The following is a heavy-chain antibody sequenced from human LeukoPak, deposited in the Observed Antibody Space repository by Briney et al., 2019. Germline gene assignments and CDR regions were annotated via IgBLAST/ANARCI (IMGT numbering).Heavy chain of an antibody. D-gene: IGHD3-22*01. Sequence: GESLQISSQGSGYSFTSYWIGWGRQMPGKGLEWMGIIYPGDSDTRYSPSFQGQVTISADKSISTAYLQWSSLKASDTAMYYCARGPYDSSLGTFDYWGQGTLVTVSS. CDR2: IYPGDSDT. V-gene: IGHV5-51*01. CDR1: GYSFTSYW. J-gene: IGHJ4*02. CDR3: ARGPYDSSLGTFDY.